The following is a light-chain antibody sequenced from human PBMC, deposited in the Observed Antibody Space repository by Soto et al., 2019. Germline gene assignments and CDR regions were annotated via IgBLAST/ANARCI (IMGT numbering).Light chain of an antibody. CDR1: SSNIGRND. V-gene: IGLV1-47*02. Sequence: QSVLTQPPSASGTPGQRVTISCSGTSSNIGRNDVCWYQQLPGTAPKRLIFSNNQRPSGVPDRFSGSKSGTSASLAIGGLRSEDEADYYCAAWDDSLSGLYVFGTGTKGTVL. CDR2: SNN. J-gene: IGLJ1*01. CDR3: AAWDDSLSGLYV.